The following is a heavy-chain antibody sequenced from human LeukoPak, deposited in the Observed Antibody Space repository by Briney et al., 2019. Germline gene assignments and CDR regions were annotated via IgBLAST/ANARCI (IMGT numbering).Heavy chain of an antibody. D-gene: IGHD6-13*01. J-gene: IGHJ4*02. CDR1: GFTFSSYS. V-gene: IGHV3-21*01. CDR2: ISSSSSYI. CDR3: ARGGPYSSSWTYYFDY. Sequence: GGSLRLSCAASGFTFSSYSMNWVRQAPGKGLEWVSSISSSSSYIYYADPVKGRFTISRDNAKNSLYLQMSGLRAEDTAVYYCARGGPYSSSWTYYFDYWGQGTLVTVSS.